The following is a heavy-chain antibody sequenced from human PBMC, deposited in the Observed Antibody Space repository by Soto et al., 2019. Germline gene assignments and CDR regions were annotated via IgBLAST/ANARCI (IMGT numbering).Heavy chain of an antibody. D-gene: IGHD3-16*01. CDR3: AKDVRRLDYFDY. Sequence: PGGSLRLSCAASGFTFSSYAMKWIRQAPGKGLEWVSAISGSGGSTYYADSVKGRFTISRDNSKNTLYLQMNSLRAEDTAVYYCAKDVRRLDYFDYWGQGTLVTVSS. CDR2: ISGSGGST. CDR1: GFTFSSYA. V-gene: IGHV3-23*01. J-gene: IGHJ4*02.